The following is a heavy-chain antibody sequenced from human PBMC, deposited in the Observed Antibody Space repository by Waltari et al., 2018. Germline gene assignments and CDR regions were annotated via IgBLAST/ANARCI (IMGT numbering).Heavy chain of an antibody. V-gene: IGHV5-51*01. D-gene: IGHD3-10*01. CDR3: SRRRVVRGVVGGCYFDY. J-gene: IGHJ4*02. CDR2: IDAGSDSA. Sequence: EVQLVQSGAEVKTPGESLKISCKGSGYTFTSYSIGRVRQMPGKGLEWMGSIDAGSDSARYSPSVHGQVTLSADKAISTAYLQWSSLKASDTAIYYCSRRRVVRGVVGGCYFDYWGQGTLVTVSS. CDR1: GYTFTSYS.